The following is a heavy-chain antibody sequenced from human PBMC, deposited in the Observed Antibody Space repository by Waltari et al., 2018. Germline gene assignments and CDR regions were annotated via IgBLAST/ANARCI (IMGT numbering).Heavy chain of an antibody. CDR2: ISNSGGGT. Sequence: EVQLLESGGGLVQPGGSLRLSCAASGFTFSSYDMGWVRQAPGKGLEWVSLISNSGGGTYYADSVRGRFTISRDNSKDTLYLQMNSLRAEDTAVYYCATGSRSSWYSDYWGQGTLVTVS. CDR1: GFTFSSYD. V-gene: IGHV3-23*01. CDR3: ATGSRSSWYSDY. D-gene: IGHD6-13*01. J-gene: IGHJ4*02.